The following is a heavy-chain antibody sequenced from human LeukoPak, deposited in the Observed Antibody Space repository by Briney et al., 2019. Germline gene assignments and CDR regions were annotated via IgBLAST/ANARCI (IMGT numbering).Heavy chain of an antibody. Sequence: GGSLRLSCAASGFTFSNYAMSWVRQAPGRGLEWVSGISGSGGSTYYADSVKGRFTISRDNSKNTLYLQMNSLRAEDTAVYYCARARREWELLSNSYFFDYWGQGTLVTVSS. CDR3: ARARREWELLSNSYFFDY. CDR1: GFTFSNYA. D-gene: IGHD1-26*01. J-gene: IGHJ4*02. CDR2: ISGSGGST. V-gene: IGHV3-23*01.